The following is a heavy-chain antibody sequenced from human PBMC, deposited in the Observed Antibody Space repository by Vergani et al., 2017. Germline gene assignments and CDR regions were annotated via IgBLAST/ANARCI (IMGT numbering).Heavy chain of an antibody. Sequence: QLQLQESGPGLVKPSETLSLTCTVSGGSISSSSYYWGWIRQPPGKGLEWIGSIYYSGSTYYNPSLKSRVTISVDTSKNQFSLKLSSVTAADTAVYSCARPAWDTGGYYFDYWGQGTLVTVS. CDR2: IYYSGST. V-gene: IGHV4-39*01. D-gene: IGHD1-26*01. J-gene: IGHJ4*02. CDR1: GGSISSSSYY. CDR3: ARPAWDTGGYYFDY.